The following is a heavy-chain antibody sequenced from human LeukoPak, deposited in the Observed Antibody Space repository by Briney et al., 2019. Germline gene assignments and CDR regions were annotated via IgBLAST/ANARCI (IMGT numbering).Heavy chain of an antibody. V-gene: IGHV3-11*04. Sequence: GGSLRLSCAASGFTFSDYYMSWVRQAPGKGLEGVSYISSCASTIYYADSVKGRFTISRDNAKNSLYLQMNSLRAEDTAVYYCASSRDGYTPLDFWGQGTLVTVSS. CDR1: GFTFSDYY. J-gene: IGHJ4*02. CDR2: ISSCASTI. CDR3: ASSRDGYTPLDF. D-gene: IGHD5-24*01.